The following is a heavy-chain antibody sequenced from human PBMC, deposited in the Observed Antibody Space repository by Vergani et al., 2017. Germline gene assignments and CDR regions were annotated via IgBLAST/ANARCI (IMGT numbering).Heavy chain of an antibody. D-gene: IGHD2-2*01. CDR3: AKDSRIVVVPAAIGEGFDY. J-gene: IGHJ4*02. V-gene: IGHV3-30*18. Sequence: QVQLVESGGGVVQPGRSLRLSCAASGFTFSSYGMHWVRQAPGKGLEWVAVISYDGSNKYYADSVKGRFTISRDNSKNTLYLQMNSLRAEDTAVYYCAKDSRIVVVPAAIGEGFDYWGQGTLVTVSS. CDR1: GFTFSSYG. CDR2: ISYDGSNK.